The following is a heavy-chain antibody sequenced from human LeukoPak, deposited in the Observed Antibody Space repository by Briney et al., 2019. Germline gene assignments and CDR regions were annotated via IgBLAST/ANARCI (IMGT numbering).Heavy chain of an antibody. CDR1: GFTFSSYW. D-gene: IGHD3-9*01. CDR2: IKQDGSEK. V-gene: IGHV3-7*03. CDR3: ARDGVLRYFDWLFPYYMDV. J-gene: IGHJ6*03. Sequence: PGGSLRLSCAASGFTFSSYWMSWVRQAPGKGLEWVANIKQDGSEKYYVDSVKGRFTISRDNAKNSLYLHMNSLRAEDTAVYYCARDGVLRYFDWLFPYYMDVWGKGTTVTISS.